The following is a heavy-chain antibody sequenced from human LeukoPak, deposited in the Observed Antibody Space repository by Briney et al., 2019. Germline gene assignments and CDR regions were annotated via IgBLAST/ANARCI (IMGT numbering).Heavy chain of an antibody. CDR1: GYTFTSYG. CDR2: ISAYNGNT. Sequence: ASVKVSCKASGYTFTSYGISWVRQAPGQGLEWMGWISAYNGNTNYAQKLQGRVTMTTDTSTSTAYTELRSLRSDDTAVYYCAKGIDTAMVTVAAYWGQGTLVTVSS. J-gene: IGHJ4*02. V-gene: IGHV1-18*01. D-gene: IGHD5-18*01. CDR3: AKGIDTAMVTVAAY.